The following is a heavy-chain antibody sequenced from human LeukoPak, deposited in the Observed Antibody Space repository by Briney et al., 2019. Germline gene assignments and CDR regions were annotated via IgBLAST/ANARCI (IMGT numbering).Heavy chain of an antibody. J-gene: IGHJ4*02. V-gene: IGHV3-30-3*01. CDR1: GFTFSSYA. D-gene: IGHD1-26*01. CDR3: ARAPFYSGPDF. Sequence: GRSPRLSCAASGFTFSSYAMHWVRQAPGKGLEWVAMISYDGTNKYYADSVKGRFTISRDNSQNTLYLQMNSLRAEDTAVYYCARAPFYSGPDFWGQGTLVTVSS. CDR2: ISYDGTNK.